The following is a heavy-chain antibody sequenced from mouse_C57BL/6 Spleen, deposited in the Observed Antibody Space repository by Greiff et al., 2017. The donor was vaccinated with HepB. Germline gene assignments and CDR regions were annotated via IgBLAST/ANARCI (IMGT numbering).Heavy chain of an antibody. D-gene: IGHD2-3*01. CDR3: ARMDDCYYRCAY. Sequence: VQLQQSGAELVKPGASVKISCKASGYAFSSYWMNWVKQRPGKGLEWIGQIYPGDGDTNYNGKFKGKATLTAAKSSSTAYMQLSSLTSEDSAVYFCARMDDCYYRCAYWGQGTLVTVSA. CDR1: GYAFSSYW. V-gene: IGHV1-80*01. J-gene: IGHJ3*01. CDR2: IYPGDGDT.